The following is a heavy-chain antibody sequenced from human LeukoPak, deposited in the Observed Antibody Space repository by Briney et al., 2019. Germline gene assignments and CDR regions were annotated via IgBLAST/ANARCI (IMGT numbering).Heavy chain of an antibody. J-gene: IGHJ4*02. CDR1: GFTFTSYA. V-gene: IGHV3-23*01. CDR3: ARGSVVAPNFDF. D-gene: IGHD2-15*01. CDR2: ISGGGEDT. Sequence: GGSLRLSCAASGFTFTSYAMSWIRQAPGKGLEWVSAISGGGEDTYYPDSVKGRFTIPRDNSKNTLYLQMYSLRAEDTAVYYCARGSVVAPNFDFWGQGTLVTVSS.